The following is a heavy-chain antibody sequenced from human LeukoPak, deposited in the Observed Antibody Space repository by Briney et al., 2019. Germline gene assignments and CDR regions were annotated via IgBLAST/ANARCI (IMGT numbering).Heavy chain of an antibody. V-gene: IGHV4-59*01. CDR1: GGSISSYY. J-gene: IGHJ4*02. D-gene: IGHD5-12*01. Sequence: SETLSLTCTVSGGSISSYYWSWIRQPPGKGLEWIGYIYYSGSTNYNPSLKSRVTISVDTSKNQFSLKLSSVTAADTAVYYCARAVARPFFDYWGQGTLVTVSS. CDR3: ARAVARPFFDY. CDR2: IYYSGST.